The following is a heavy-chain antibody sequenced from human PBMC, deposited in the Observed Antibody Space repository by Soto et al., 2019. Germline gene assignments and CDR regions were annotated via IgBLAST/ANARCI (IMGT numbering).Heavy chain of an antibody. CDR2: ISSSSSTI. J-gene: IGHJ5*02. Sequence: GGSLRLSCAASGFTFSSYSMNWVRQAPGKGLEWVSYISSSSSTIYYADSVKGRFTISRDNAKNSLYLQMNSLRAEDTAVYYCARDPFPCSSTSCYVPLGFDPWGQGTLVTVSS. CDR1: GFTFSSYS. D-gene: IGHD2-2*01. CDR3: ARDPFPCSSTSCYVPLGFDP. V-gene: IGHV3-48*01.